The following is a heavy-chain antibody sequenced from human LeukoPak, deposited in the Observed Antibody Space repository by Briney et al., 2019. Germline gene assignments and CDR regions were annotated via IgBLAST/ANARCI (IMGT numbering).Heavy chain of an antibody. CDR3: ARANTVGATTNAWFDP. Sequence: SETLSLTCTVSGGSISSYYWSWIRQPAGKGLEWIGRIYTSGSTNYNPSLKSRVTISVDTSKNQFSLKLSSVTAADTAVYYCARANTVGATTNAWFDPWGQGTLVTVSS. CDR1: GGSISSYY. J-gene: IGHJ5*02. V-gene: IGHV4-4*07. D-gene: IGHD1-26*01. CDR2: IYTSGST.